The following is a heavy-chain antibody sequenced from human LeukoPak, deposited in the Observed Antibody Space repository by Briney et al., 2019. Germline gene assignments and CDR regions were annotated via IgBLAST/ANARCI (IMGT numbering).Heavy chain of an antibody. CDR3: ARRAGYCSSTSCQERYFDY. D-gene: IGHD2-2*01. V-gene: IGHV4-39*01. Sequence: SEALSLTCTVSGGSISSSSYYWGWIRQPPGKGLERIGRLYYSGSTYYNPSLKSRVTISVDTSKNQISLKLSSVTAADTAVYYCARRAGYCSSTSCQERYFDYWGQGTLVTVSS. CDR2: LYYSGST. CDR1: GGSISSSSYY. J-gene: IGHJ4*02.